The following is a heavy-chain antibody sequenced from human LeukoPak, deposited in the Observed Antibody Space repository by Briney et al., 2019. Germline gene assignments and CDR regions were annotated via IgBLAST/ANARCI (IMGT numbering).Heavy chain of an antibody. Sequence: SETLSLTCTVSDYSISSGYYWGWIRQPPGKGLEWVGSFYHSGSTYYNPSLKSRATISVDTSKNQFSLKLSSVTAADTAVYYCARGRGYKLSSNWFDPWGQGTLVTVSS. V-gene: IGHV4-38-2*02. CDR2: FYHSGST. J-gene: IGHJ5*02. D-gene: IGHD5-24*01. CDR1: DYSISSGYY. CDR3: ARGRGYKLSSNWFDP.